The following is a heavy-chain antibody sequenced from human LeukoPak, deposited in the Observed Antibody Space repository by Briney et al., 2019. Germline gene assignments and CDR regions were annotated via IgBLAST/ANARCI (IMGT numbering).Heavy chain of an antibody. J-gene: IGHJ5*02. Sequence: ASVKVSCTASGYTFTGHYIHWVRQAPGQGLEWMGWINPKNAGTNCAQKFQGRVTMTTDTSTSTAYMELRSLRSDDTAVYYCARDPSPDIVVVPAALGIRKGAGWFDPWGQGTLVTVSS. CDR2: INPKNAGT. D-gene: IGHD2-2*01. V-gene: IGHV1-2*02. CDR3: ARDPSPDIVVVPAALGIRKGAGWFDP. CDR1: GYTFTGHY.